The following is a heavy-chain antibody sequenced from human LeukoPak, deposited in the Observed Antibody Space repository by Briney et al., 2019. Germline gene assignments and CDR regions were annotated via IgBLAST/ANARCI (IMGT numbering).Heavy chain of an antibody. CDR2: IYYSGST. D-gene: IGHD3-10*01. Sequence: SETLSLTCTVSGGSISSTGYYWGWIRQPPGKGLEWIGSIYYSGSTYYNPSLKSRVTISVDTSKNQFSLKLSSVTAADTAVYYCARGLLWFGELSHFDYWGQGTLVTVSS. V-gene: IGHV4-39*01. CDR1: GGSISSTGYY. J-gene: IGHJ4*02. CDR3: ARGLLWFGELSHFDY.